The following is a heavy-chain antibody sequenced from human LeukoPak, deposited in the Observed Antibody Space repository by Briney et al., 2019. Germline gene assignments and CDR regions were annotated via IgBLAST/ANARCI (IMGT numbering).Heavy chain of an antibody. J-gene: IGHJ1*01. CDR3: AKDFAKYCSGGCDFQY. CDR2: ITTSSSYT. CDR1: GFSFSNYN. D-gene: IGHD2-15*01. V-gene: IGHV3-21*01. Sequence: GGSLRLSCEASGFSFSNYNMDWVRQTPGKGLEWISSITTSSSYTFYADSVKGRFTISRDNSKNTLYLQMNSLRIDDTAVYYCAKDFAKYCSGGCDFQYWGQGTLVTVSS.